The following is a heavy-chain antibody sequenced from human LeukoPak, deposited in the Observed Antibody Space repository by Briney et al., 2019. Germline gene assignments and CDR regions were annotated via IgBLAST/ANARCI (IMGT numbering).Heavy chain of an antibody. Sequence: SETLSLTCTVSGGSISSYYWSWIRQPPGKGLEWIGYLYYSGSTNYNPSLKSRVTISVDTSKNQFSLKLSSVTAADTAVYYCARDTGTEVDYWGQGTLVTVSS. D-gene: IGHD1-7*01. J-gene: IGHJ4*02. CDR2: LYYSGST. CDR3: ARDTGTEVDY. CDR1: GGSISSYY. V-gene: IGHV4-59*01.